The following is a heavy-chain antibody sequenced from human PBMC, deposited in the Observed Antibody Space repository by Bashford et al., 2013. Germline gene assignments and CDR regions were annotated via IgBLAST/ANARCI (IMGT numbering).Heavy chain of an antibody. J-gene: IGHJ6*02. CDR1: GGSISSGGYY. CDR3: ARGQRSGMDV. CDR2: IYYSGST. D-gene: IGHD5-24*01. Sequence: SSETLSLTCTVSGGSISSGGYYWSWIRQHPGKGLEWIGYIYYSGSTYYNPSLKSLVTISVDTSKNQFSLKLSSVTAADTAVYYCARGQRSGMDVWGQGTTVTVSS. V-gene: IGHV4-31*01.